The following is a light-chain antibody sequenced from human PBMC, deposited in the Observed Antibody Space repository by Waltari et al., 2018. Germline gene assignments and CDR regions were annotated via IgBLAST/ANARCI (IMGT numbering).Light chain of an antibody. CDR1: SSNIGTNT. CDR3: AAWDDSLNGWV. Sequence: QSVLTQPPSASGTPGQRVTLSCSGSSSNIGTNTVNWYQQLPGPAPKLLIYSNNQRPSGVPDRFSGSKSGTSASLAISGLQSEDDTDYYCAAWDDSLNGWVFGGGTKLTVL. V-gene: IGLV1-44*01. J-gene: IGLJ3*02. CDR2: SNN.